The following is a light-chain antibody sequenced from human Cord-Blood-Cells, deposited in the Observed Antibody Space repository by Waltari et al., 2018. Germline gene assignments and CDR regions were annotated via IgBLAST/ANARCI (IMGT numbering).Light chain of an antibody. Sequence: QSALTQPASVSGSPGQSITISCTGTSSDVGGYNYVSWYQQHPGKAPKLMIYEVSKRPSGVPDRFSGSKSGNTASLTVSGLQAEDEADYCCSSYAGSNNYVFGTGTKVTVL. CDR1: SSDVGGYNY. J-gene: IGLJ1*01. CDR3: SSYAGSNNYV. CDR2: EVS. V-gene: IGLV2-8*01.